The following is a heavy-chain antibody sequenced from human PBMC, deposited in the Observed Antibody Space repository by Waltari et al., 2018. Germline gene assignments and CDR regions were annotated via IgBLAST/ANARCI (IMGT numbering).Heavy chain of an antibody. V-gene: IGHV1-2*02. J-gene: IGHJ5*02. CDR3: ARGSSPMMGWFDP. Sequence: QVQLVQSGAEVKKPGASVKVSCKASGYTFTGYYMHWVRQAPGQGLEWMGWINPNSGGTNYAQKFQGRVTITADESTSTAYMELSSLRSEDTAVYYCARGSSPMMGWFDPWGQGTLVTVSS. D-gene: IGHD6-13*01. CDR2: INPNSGGT. CDR1: GYTFTGYY.